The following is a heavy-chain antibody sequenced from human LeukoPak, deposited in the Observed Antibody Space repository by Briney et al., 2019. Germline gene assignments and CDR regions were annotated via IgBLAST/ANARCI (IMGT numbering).Heavy chain of an antibody. J-gene: IGHJ4*02. CDR3: ARFYYDSSRGAY. D-gene: IGHD3-22*01. CDR2: IKSDGSST. Sequence: PGGSLRLSCAASGFTVSSNYMSWVRQAPGKGLVWVSRIKSDGSSTSYADSVKGRFTISRDNAKNTLYLQMNSLRDEDTAVYYCARFYYDSSRGAYWGQGTLVTVSS. CDR1: GFTVSSNY. V-gene: IGHV3-74*01.